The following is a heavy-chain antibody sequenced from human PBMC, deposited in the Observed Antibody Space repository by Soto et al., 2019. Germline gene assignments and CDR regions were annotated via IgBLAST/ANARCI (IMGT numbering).Heavy chain of an antibody. CDR1: GYTFTSYS. V-gene: IGHV7-4-1*01. J-gene: IGHJ3*02. CDR2: INTNTGNP. Sequence: ASVNVSCKASGYTFTSYSINWVRQAPGQGLEWMGWINTNTGNPTYAQGFTGRFVFSLDTSVSTAYPQICSLKAEDTAVYYCARDSPAGFGDAFDIWGQGTMVTVSS. D-gene: IGHD1-1*01. CDR3: ARDSPAGFGDAFDI.